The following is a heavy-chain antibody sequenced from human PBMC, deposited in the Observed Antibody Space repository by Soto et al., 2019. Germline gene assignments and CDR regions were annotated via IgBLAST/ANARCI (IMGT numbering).Heavy chain of an antibody. J-gene: IGHJ6*02. Sequence: EVQLLESGGGLVQPGGSLRLSCAASGFTFSSYAMSWVRQAPGKGLEWVSAISGSGGSTYYADSVKGRFTIARDNSKNTLYLQMNSLRAEDTAVYYCAKNIRRKKPPSLVPESDGMDVWGQGTTVTVSS. D-gene: IGHD1-26*01. CDR2: ISGSGGST. CDR3: AKNIRRKKPPSLVPESDGMDV. V-gene: IGHV3-23*01. CDR1: GFTFSSYA.